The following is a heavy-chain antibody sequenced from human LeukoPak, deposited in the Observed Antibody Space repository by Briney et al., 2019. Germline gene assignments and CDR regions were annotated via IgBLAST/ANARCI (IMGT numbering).Heavy chain of an antibody. CDR2: INHSGST. V-gene: IGHV4-34*01. CDR3: ASLWPYQLSAFDI. Sequence: ASETLSLTCTVSGGSISNGDYYWSWIRQPPGKGLEWIGEINHSGSTNYNPSLKSRVTISVDTSKNQFSLKLSSVTAADTAVYYCASLWPYQLSAFDIWGQGTMVTVSS. J-gene: IGHJ3*02. CDR1: GGSISNGDYY. D-gene: IGHD2-2*01.